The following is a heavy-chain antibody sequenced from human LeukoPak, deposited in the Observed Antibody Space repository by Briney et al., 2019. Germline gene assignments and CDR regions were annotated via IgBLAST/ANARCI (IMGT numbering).Heavy chain of an antibody. CDR1: GGSISSYY. Sequence: SETLSLTCTVSGGSISSYYWSWIRQPAGKGLEWIGRIYTSGSTNYNPSLKSRVTMSVDTSKNQFSLNLSSVTAADTAVYHCARSITMVRGVIYFDYWGQGTLVTVSS. J-gene: IGHJ4*02. CDR3: ARSITMVRGVIYFDY. V-gene: IGHV4-4*07. D-gene: IGHD3-10*01. CDR2: IYTSGST.